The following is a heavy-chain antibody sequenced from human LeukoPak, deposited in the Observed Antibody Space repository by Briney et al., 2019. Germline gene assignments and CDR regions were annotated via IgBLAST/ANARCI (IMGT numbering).Heavy chain of an antibody. V-gene: IGHV3-49*03. Sequence: GGSLRLSCTASGFTFGDYAMSWFRQAPGKGLEWVGFIRSKAYGGTTEYAASVKGRFTISRDDSKSIAYLQMNSLKTEDTAVYYCTRAPSPDTAMVTSFFDYWGQGTLVTVSS. CDR1: GFTFGDYA. D-gene: IGHD5-18*01. J-gene: IGHJ4*02. CDR3: TRAPSPDTAMVTSFFDY. CDR2: IRSKAYGGTT.